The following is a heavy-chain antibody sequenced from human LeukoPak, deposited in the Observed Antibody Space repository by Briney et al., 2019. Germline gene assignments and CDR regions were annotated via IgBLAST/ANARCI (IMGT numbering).Heavy chain of an antibody. J-gene: IGHJ3*02. CDR2: IYYSGST. CDR3: AREAITMIVVVITPCGAFDI. D-gene: IGHD3-22*01. Sequence: PSETLSLTCTVSGDSISGYYWSRIRQPPGKGLEWIGYIYYSGSTNYNPSLKSRVTISVDTSKNQFSLKLSSVTAADTAVYYCAREAITMIVVVITPCGAFDIWGQGTMVTVSS. CDR1: GDSISGYY. V-gene: IGHV4-59*12.